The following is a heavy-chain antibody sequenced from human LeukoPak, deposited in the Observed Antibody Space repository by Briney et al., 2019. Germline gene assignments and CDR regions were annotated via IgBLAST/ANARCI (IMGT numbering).Heavy chain of an antibody. Sequence: GGSLRLSCAASGFTFSSYSMNWVRQAPGKGLEWVSSISSSSSYIYYADSVKGRFTISRDNAKNSLYLQMNSLRAEDTAVYYCARDYSSWYSYYYYMDVWGKGTTVTISS. V-gene: IGHV3-21*01. CDR3: ARDYSSWYSYYYYMDV. CDR2: ISSSSSYI. J-gene: IGHJ6*03. CDR1: GFTFSSYS. D-gene: IGHD6-13*01.